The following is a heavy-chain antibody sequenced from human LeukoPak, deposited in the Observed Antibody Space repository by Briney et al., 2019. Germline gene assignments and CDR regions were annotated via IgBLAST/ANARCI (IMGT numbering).Heavy chain of an antibody. CDR1: GFTFDDYA. Sequence: GGSLRLSCAASGFTFDDYAMHWVRQAPGKGLEWVSGISWNSGSIGYADSVKGRFTISRDNAKNSLYLQMNSLRAEDTALYYCAKAVRSGYELTLGAFDIWGQGTMVTVSS. V-gene: IGHV3-9*01. D-gene: IGHD5-12*01. J-gene: IGHJ3*02. CDR2: ISWNSGSI. CDR3: AKAVRSGYELTLGAFDI.